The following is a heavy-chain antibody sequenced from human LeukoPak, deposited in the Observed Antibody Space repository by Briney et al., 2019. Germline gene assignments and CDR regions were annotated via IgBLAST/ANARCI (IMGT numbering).Heavy chain of an antibody. CDR3: ARVRRDCSGGSCYLKWFDP. J-gene: IGHJ5*02. CDR2: IYHSGST. D-gene: IGHD2-15*01. V-gene: IGHV4-4*02. CDR1: GGSISSSNW. Sequence: SETLSLTCAVSGGSISSSNWWSWVRQPPGKELEWIGEIYHSGSTNYNPSLKSRVTISVDKSKNQFSLKLSSVTAADTAVYYCARVRRDCSGGSCYLKWFDPWGQGTLVTVSS.